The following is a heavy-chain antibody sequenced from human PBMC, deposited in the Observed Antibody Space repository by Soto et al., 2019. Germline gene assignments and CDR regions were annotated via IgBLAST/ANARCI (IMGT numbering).Heavy chain of an antibody. Sequence: ASVKVSCKASGYTFTSYGIHWVRQAPGQRLEWTGWINAGNGNTKYSEKFQGRVTITRDTSASTAYLELSSLRSDDTAVYYCARKALAVGGLSYYGMDVWGPGTTVTVSS. CDR3: ARKALAVGGLSYYGMDV. D-gene: IGHD6-19*01. CDR2: INAGNGNT. CDR1: GYTFTSYG. V-gene: IGHV1-3*01. J-gene: IGHJ6*02.